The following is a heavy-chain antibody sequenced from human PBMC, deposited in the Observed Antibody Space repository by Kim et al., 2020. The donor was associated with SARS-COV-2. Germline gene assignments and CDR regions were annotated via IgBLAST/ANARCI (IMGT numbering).Heavy chain of an antibody. Sequence: NYNPSLKSRVTISVATSKNQFSRKLSSVTAADTAVYYCARELMAAGNWFDPWGQGTLVTVSS. D-gene: IGHD6-25*01. J-gene: IGHJ5*02. V-gene: IGHV4-59*01. CDR3: ARELMAAGNWFDP.